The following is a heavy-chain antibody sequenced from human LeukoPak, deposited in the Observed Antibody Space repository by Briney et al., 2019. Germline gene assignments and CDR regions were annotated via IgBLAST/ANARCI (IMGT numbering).Heavy chain of an antibody. V-gene: IGHV4-4*07. CDR2: IYTSGST. CDR3: AREVVVVAATQGLNWFDP. J-gene: IGHJ5*02. Sequence: SETLSLTCTVSGGSISSYYWSWIRQPAGKGLEWIGRIYTSGSTNYNPSLKSRVTMSVDTSKNQFSLKLSSVTAADTAVYYCAREVVVVAATQGLNWFDPWGQGTLVTVSP. D-gene: IGHD2-15*01. CDR1: GGSISSYY.